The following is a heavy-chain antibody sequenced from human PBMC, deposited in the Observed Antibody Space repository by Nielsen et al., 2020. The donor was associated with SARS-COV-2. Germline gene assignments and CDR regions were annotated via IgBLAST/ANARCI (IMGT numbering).Heavy chain of an antibody. D-gene: IGHD3-10*01. V-gene: IGHV1-18*01. CDR3: ARVHYYGSGSYWGYYYYYMDV. CDR2: ISAYNGNT. Sequence: WVRQAPGQGLEWMGWISAYNGNTNYAQKLQGRVTMTTDTSTSTAYMELRSLRSDDTAVYYCARVHYYGSGSYWGYYYYYMDVWGKGTTVTVSS. J-gene: IGHJ6*03.